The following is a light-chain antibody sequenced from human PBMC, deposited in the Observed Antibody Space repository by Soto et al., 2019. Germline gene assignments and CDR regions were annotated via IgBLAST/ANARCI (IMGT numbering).Light chain of an antibody. CDR1: QSVSSSY. J-gene: IGKJ1*01. Sequence: EIVLTQSPGTLSLSPGERATLSCRASQSVSSSYLAWYQQKPGQAPRLLIYDTSNRATGIPARFSGSGSGTEFTLTISSLQSEDFAVYYCQQYGSGWTFGQGTTGDIK. V-gene: IGKV3-20*01. CDR3: QQYGSGWT. CDR2: DTS.